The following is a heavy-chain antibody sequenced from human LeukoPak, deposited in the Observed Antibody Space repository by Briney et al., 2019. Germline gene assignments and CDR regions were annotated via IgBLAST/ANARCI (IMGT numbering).Heavy chain of an antibody. D-gene: IGHD6-13*01. CDR3: ARHLYSSSWYPYYFDY. Sequence: SETLSLTCTVSGGSISSYYWSWIRQPPGKGLEWIGYIYYSGSTNYNPSLKSRVTISVDTSKNQFSLKLSSVTAADTAVYYCARHLYSSSWYPYYFDYWGQGTLVTVSS. J-gene: IGHJ4*02. CDR1: GGSISSYY. CDR2: IYYSGST. V-gene: IGHV4-59*08.